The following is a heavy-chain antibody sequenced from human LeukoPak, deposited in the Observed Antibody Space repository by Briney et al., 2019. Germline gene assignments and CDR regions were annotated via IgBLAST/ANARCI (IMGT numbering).Heavy chain of an antibody. Sequence: PSETLSLTCTVSGGSISSSSYYWGWVRQPPGKGLEWIGSIYYSGSTYYNPSLKSRVTISVDTSKNQFSLKLSSVTAADTAVYYCARATGFRGEKPGGPSDYWGQGTLVTVSS. V-gene: IGHV4-39*07. CDR3: ARATGFRGEKPGGPSDY. J-gene: IGHJ4*02. CDR2: IYYSGST. D-gene: IGHD3-9*01. CDR1: GGSISSSSYY.